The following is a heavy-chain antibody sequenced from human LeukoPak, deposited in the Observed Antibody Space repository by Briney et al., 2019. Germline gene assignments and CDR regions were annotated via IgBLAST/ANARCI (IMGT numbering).Heavy chain of an antibody. CDR1: GFTFSNAW. J-gene: IGHJ4*02. CDR3: TTDFLGCSSTSCRYYFDY. D-gene: IGHD2-2*01. CDR2: IESKTDGGTT. Sequence: GGSLRLSCAASGFTFSNAWMSWVRQAPGKGLEWVGRIESKTDGGTTDYAAPVKGRFTISRDDSKNTLYLQMNSLKTEDTAVYYCTTDFLGCSSTSCRYYFDYWGQGTLVTVSS. V-gene: IGHV3-15*04.